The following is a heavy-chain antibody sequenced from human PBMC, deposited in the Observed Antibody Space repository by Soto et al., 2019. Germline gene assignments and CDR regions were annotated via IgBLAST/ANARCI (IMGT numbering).Heavy chain of an antibody. CDR3: ASPGTYDSGSYVHFDY. Sequence: EVQLLESGGGLVQPGGSLRLSCAASGLTFTNYALNWVRQAPGKGLEWVSGISGSGGNTFYADLVKGRFTISRDNSKNTLYLQMNSLRAEDTAVYYCASPGTYDSGSYVHFDYWGQGTLVIASS. J-gene: IGHJ4*02. CDR2: ISGSGGNT. D-gene: IGHD3-10*01. V-gene: IGHV3-23*01. CDR1: GLTFTNYA.